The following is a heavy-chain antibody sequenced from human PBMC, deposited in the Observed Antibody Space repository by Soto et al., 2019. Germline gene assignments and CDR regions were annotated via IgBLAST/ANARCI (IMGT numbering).Heavy chain of an antibody. V-gene: IGHV4-39*01. CDR3: ASHYYGSGSYYGYFDY. J-gene: IGHJ4*02. Sequence: QLQLQESGPGLVKPSETLSLTCTVSGGSISSSSYYWGWIRQPPGKGLEWIGSIYYSGSTYYNPSLKRRVTISVDTSKNQFSLKLSSVTAADTAVYYCASHYYGSGSYYGYFDYWGQGTLVTVSS. D-gene: IGHD3-10*01. CDR2: IYYSGST. CDR1: GGSISSSSYY.